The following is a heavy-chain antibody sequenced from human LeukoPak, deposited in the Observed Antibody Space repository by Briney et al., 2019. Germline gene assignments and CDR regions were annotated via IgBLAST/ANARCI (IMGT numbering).Heavy chain of an antibody. CDR3: ASNYYGSGSLDY. J-gene: IGHJ4*02. CDR2: IYYSGST. Sequence: SETLSLTCTVSGGSVSSGSYYWSWVRQPPGKGLEWLGYIYYSGSTNYNPSLKSRVTISVDTFKNQFSLKLSSVTAADTAVYYCASNYYGSGSLDYWGQGNLVTVSS. D-gene: IGHD3-10*01. CDR1: GGSVSSGSYY. V-gene: IGHV4-61*01.